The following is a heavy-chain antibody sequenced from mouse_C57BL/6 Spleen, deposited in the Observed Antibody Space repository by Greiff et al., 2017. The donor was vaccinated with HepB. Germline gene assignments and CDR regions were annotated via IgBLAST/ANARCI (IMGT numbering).Heavy chain of an antibody. CDR2: IWGGGST. D-gene: IGHD1-1*01. CDR1: GFSLTRYG. V-gene: IGHV2-9*01. CDR3: AKGGDYGTSYAMDY. Sequence: VHLVESGPGLVAPSQSLSITCTVSGFSLTRYGVDWVRQPPGKGLEWLGVIWGGGSTNYNSALMSSLIISKDNSKSQVFLKINILQTDDTAMYFCAKGGDYGTSYAMDYWGQGTSVTVSS. J-gene: IGHJ4*01.